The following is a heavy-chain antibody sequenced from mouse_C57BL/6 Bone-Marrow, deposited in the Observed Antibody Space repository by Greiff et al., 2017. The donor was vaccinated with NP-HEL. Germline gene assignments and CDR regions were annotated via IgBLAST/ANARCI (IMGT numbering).Heavy chain of an antibody. CDR3: ARPNYGSSYG. Sequence: QVQLQQSGPELVKPGASVKISCKASGYAFSSSWMNWVKQRPGKGLEWIGRIYPGDGDTNYNGKFKGKATLTAGKSSSTAYMQLSSLTSEDSAVYFCARPNYGSSYGWGQGTLVTVSA. V-gene: IGHV1-82*01. CDR1: GYAFSSSW. CDR2: IYPGDGDT. J-gene: IGHJ3*01. D-gene: IGHD1-1*01.